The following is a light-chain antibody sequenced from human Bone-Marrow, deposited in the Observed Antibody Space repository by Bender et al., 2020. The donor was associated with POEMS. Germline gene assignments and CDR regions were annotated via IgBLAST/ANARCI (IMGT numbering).Light chain of an antibody. CDR2: DVN. Sequence: QSALTQPASLSGSPGQSITISCTGTSSDVGTYDLVSWYQHNPGKAPKLIIFDVNNRPSGVSDRFSGSRSGTSASLAISGLQSEDEADYYCAVWDDSLNGWVFGGGTKLTVL. CDR1: SSDVGTYDL. J-gene: IGLJ3*02. V-gene: IGLV2-14*02. CDR3: AVWDDSLNGWV.